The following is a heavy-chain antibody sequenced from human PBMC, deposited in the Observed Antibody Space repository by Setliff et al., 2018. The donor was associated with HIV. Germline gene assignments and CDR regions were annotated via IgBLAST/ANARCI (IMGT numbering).Heavy chain of an antibody. CDR3: TRHQYDFWSGYDYYYYMDV. J-gene: IGHJ6*03. V-gene: IGHV3-33*01. D-gene: IGHD3-3*01. Sequence: GGSLRLSCTASGFTFSSYGMNWVRQAPGKGLEWVAVIWYDGSDEYYADSVKGRFTISRDDYKNTAYLQMNSLKIEDTAVYYCTRHQYDFWSGYDYYYYMDVWGKGTTVTVSS. CDR1: GFTFSSYG. CDR2: IWYDGSDE.